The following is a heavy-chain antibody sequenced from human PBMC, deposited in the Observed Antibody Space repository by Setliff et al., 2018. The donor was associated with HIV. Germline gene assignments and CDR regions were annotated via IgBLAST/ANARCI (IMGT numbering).Heavy chain of an antibody. CDR1: GGSLNDYS. Sequence: PSETLSLTCAVYGGSLNDYSWNWIRQSPGKGLEWIGEVNLPKTLNYNPSLESRITISVDTSKKQFSLDLSSVTAADTAVYFCARAIVKTGYYTKSRVFDYWGQGTLVTVSS. CDR3: ARAIVKTGYYTKSRVFDY. V-gene: IGHV4-34*01. D-gene: IGHD3-9*01. J-gene: IGHJ4*02. CDR2: VNLPKTL.